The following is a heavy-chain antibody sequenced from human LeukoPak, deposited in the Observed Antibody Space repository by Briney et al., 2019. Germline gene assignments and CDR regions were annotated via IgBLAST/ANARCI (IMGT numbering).Heavy chain of an antibody. CDR2: IYTSGST. CDR1: GGPISSGSYY. Sequence: SQTLSLTCTVSGGPISSGSYYWSWIRQPAGKGLEWIGRIYTSGSTNYNPSLKSRVTISVDTSKNQFSLKLSSVTAADTAVYYCASLDSSGFVDDYWGQGTLVTVSS. D-gene: IGHD3-22*01. CDR3: ASLDSSGFVDDY. J-gene: IGHJ4*02. V-gene: IGHV4-61*02.